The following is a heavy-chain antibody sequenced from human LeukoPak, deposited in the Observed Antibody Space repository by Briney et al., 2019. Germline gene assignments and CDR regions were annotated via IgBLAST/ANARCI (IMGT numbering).Heavy chain of an antibody. J-gene: IGHJ3*02. Sequence: SETLSLTCTVSGGSINKYYWSWIRQPPGRGLECVGYIYSSGSTNYNPSLKSRVTISVDSSKNQFSLKMTSVTAADTAVYYCARHFDYDSGGDPFDIWGQGTMVTVSS. V-gene: IGHV4-59*08. CDR1: GGSINKYY. D-gene: IGHD3-10*01. CDR3: ARHFDYDSGGDPFDI. CDR2: IYSSGST.